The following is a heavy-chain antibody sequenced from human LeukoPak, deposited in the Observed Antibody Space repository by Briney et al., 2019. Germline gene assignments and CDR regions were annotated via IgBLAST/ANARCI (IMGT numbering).Heavy chain of an antibody. CDR2: INPNSGGT. D-gene: IGHD3-10*01. CDR1: GYTFTGYY. CDR3: ARAGSGSDYFDY. Sequence: ASVKVSCKASGYTFTGYYMHWVRQAPGQGLEWMGWINPNSGGTNYAQKFQGRVTMTRDTSISTAYMELSGLRSDDTAVYYCARAGSGSDYFDYWGQGTLVTVSS. V-gene: IGHV1-2*02. J-gene: IGHJ4*02.